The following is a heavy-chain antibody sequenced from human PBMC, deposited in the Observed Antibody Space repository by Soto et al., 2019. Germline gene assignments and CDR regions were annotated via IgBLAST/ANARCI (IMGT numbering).Heavy chain of an antibody. V-gene: IGHV4-34*01. D-gene: IGHD1-26*01. CDR2: INPSGST. CDR3: GRGLHGATRLDYYYYGMDV. Sequence: SETLSLTCAAYGGSFSGYYWSWIRQPPGKGLEWIGEINPSGSTNYNPSLKSRVTISVDTSKNQFSLKLSSVTAADTAAYYCGRGLHGATRLDYYYYGMDVWGQGTTVTVSS. J-gene: IGHJ6*02. CDR1: GGSFSGYY.